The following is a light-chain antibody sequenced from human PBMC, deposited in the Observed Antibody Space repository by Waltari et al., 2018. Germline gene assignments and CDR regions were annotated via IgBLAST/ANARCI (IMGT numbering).Light chain of an antibody. CDR2: DAS. CDR3: QQFSVTPFT. J-gene: IGKJ2*01. CDR1: ESIGSS. Sequence: ELVLPQSPGTLSLSPGERATLSCRASESIGSSVVWYQQKHGQPPRLLIYDASSRAIGVPDRFTGSGSGTDFTLTLSGLEPEDFAVYYCQQFSVTPFTFGQGTKVDMK. V-gene: IGKV3-20*01.